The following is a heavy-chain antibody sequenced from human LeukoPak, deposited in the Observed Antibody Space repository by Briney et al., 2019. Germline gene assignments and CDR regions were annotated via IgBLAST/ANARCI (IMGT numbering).Heavy chain of an antibody. CDR3: ARHNPGYGSGSYHYYFDY. D-gene: IGHD3-10*01. CDR2: IYYSGST. V-gene: IGHV4-39*01. J-gene: IGHJ4*02. Sequence: SETRSLTCTVSGGSISSSSYYWGWIRQPPGKGLEWIGSIYYSGSTYYNPSLKSRVTISVDTSKNQFSLKLSSVTAADTAVYYCARHNPGYGSGSYHYYFDYWGQGTLVTVSS. CDR1: GGSISSSSYY.